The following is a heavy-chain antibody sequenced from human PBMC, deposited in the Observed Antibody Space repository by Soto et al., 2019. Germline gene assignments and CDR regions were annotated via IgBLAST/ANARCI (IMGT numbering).Heavy chain of an antibody. Sequence: ASVKVSCKASGYTFISHAMHWVRQAPGQRLEWMGWINSANGNTKYSQKFQGGATITRDTSASTAYMELSSLRSEDTAVYFCARGSSDWLPYFDYWGQGSLVTVSS. V-gene: IGHV1-3*01. J-gene: IGHJ4*02. CDR3: ARGSSDWLPYFDY. CDR1: GYTFISHA. CDR2: INSANGNT. D-gene: IGHD3-9*01.